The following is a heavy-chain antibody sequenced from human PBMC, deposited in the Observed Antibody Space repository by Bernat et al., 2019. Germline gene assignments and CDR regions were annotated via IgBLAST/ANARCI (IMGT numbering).Heavy chain of an antibody. D-gene: IGHD3-22*01. CDR2: IYYSGST. Sequence: QVQLQQWGPGLVKPSETLSLTCTVSGGSISSSSYYWGWIRQPPGKGLEWIGSIYYSGSTYYNPSLKSRVTISVDTSKNQFSLKLSSVTAADTAVYYCARQISGVYYDSSGYYMDIWGQGTMVTVSS. V-gene: IGHV4-39*01. J-gene: IGHJ3*02. CDR1: GGSISSSSYY. CDR3: ARQISGVYYDSSGYYMDI.